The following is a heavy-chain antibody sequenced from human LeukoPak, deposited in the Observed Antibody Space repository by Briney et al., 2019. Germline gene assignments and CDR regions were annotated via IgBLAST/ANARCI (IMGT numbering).Heavy chain of an antibody. CDR3: ARVYSSSWYYFDY. CDR2: IYYSGST. Sequence: SETLSLTCTVSGGSISSNSYYWGWIRQPPGKGLEWIGSIYYSGSTYYNPSLKSRVTISVDTSKNQFSLKLSSVTAADTAVYYCARVYSSSWYYFDYWGQGTLVTVSS. D-gene: IGHD6-13*01. J-gene: IGHJ4*02. CDR1: GGSISSNSYY. V-gene: IGHV4-39*07.